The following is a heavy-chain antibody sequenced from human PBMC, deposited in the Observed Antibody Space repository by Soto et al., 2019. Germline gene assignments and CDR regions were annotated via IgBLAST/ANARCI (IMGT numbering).Heavy chain of an antibody. V-gene: IGHV5-51*01. J-gene: IGHJ3*02. CDR3: ARRYGNGAFDI. Sequence: GESLTISCKGSGYSFSTFWIVWVLQMPGKGLEWMGIIYPGDSDTRNSPSFQGQVSISADKSISTAYLQWSSLKASDTAMYFCARRYGNGAFDIWGLGTMVTVSS. CDR2: IYPGDSDT. CDR1: GYSFSTFW. D-gene: IGHD4-17*01.